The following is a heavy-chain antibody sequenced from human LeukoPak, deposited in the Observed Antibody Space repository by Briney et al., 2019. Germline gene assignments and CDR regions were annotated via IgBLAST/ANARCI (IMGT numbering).Heavy chain of an antibody. CDR3: ARSLAYSSSWYPAFDI. V-gene: IGHV4-59*01. Sequence: SETLSLTCTVSGGSISSYYWSRIRQPPGKGLEWIGYIYYSGSTNYNPSLKSRVTISVDTSKNQFSLKLSSVTAADTAVYYCARSLAYSSSWYPAFDIWGQGTMVTVSS. CDR2: IYYSGST. D-gene: IGHD6-13*01. CDR1: GGSISSYY. J-gene: IGHJ3*02.